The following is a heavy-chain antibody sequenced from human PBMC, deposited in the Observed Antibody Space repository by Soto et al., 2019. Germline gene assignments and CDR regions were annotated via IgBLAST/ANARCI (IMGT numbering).Heavy chain of an antibody. D-gene: IGHD4-17*01. J-gene: IGHJ4*02. V-gene: IGHV4-31*03. CDR1: GGSFSSGGYY. CDR2: IYYSGST. CDR3: ARRGDYDGTFDY. Sequence: PSETLSLSCTVSGGSFSSGGYYWGWMRPRPGKGLVGIVYIYYSGSTYYNPSLKRRVTITVDTSKNQFSLKLSSVTAADTAVYYCARRGDYDGTFDYWGQGTLVTVSS.